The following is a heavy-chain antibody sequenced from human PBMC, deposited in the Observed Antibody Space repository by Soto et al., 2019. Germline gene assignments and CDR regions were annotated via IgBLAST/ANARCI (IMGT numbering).Heavy chain of an antibody. J-gene: IGHJ6*03. CDR2: IIPILGIA. CDR3: ARDRARLPKMSNCSGGSCYSHHGPYENYSSYYYTDV. CDR1: GGTFSSYT. V-gene: IGHV1-69*04. Sequence: SVKVSCKASGGTFSSYTISWVRQAPGQGLEWMGRIIPILGIANYAQKFQGRVTITADKSTSTAYMELSSLRSEDTAVYYCARDRARLPKMSNCSGGSCYSHHGPYENYSSYYYTDVWRKATTVTVSS. D-gene: IGHD2-15*01.